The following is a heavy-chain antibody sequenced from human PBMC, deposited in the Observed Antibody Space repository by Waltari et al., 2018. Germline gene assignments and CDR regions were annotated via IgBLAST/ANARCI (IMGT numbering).Heavy chain of an antibody. J-gene: IGHJ4*02. CDR2: IKPDGTEE. D-gene: IGHD1-20*01. Sequence: QLVESGGGLVQPGGSLRRSCVVSGFTSSSYWMSWVRQTPGKGLEWVANIKPDGTEEYYVDYVKGRFTISRDNAKNSLYLQMNSLRAEDTAVYYCARDDGIRTVDYWGQGTLVTVSS. CDR3: ARDDGIRTVDY. CDR1: GFTSSSYW. V-gene: IGHV3-7*01.